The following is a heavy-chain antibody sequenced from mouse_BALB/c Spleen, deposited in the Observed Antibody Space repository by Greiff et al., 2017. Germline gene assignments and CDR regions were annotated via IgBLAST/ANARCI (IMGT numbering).Heavy chain of an antibody. CDR3: ARRTTVYYFDY. D-gene: IGHD1-1*01. CDR1: GFTFSSYA. J-gene: IGHJ2*01. CDR2: ISSGGST. Sequence: EVQVVESGGGLVKPGGSLKLSCAASGFTFSSYAMSWVRQTPEKRLEWVASISSGGSTYYPDSVKGRFTISRDNARNILYLQMSSLRSEDTAMYYCARRTTVYYFDYWGQGTTLTVSS. V-gene: IGHV5-6-5*01.